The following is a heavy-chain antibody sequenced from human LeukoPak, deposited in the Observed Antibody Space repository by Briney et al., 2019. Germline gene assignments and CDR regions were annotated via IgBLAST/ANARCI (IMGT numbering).Heavy chain of an antibody. V-gene: IGHV1-2*02. CDR3: ARAGGRGDY. CDR1: GGTFSSYA. Sequence: ASVKVSCKASGGTFSSYAISWVRQAPGQGLEWMGGINPNSGGTNYAQKFQGRVTMTRDTSISTAYMELSRLRSDDTAVYYCARAGGRGDYWGQGTLVTVSS. D-gene: IGHD1-26*01. J-gene: IGHJ4*02. CDR2: INPNSGGT.